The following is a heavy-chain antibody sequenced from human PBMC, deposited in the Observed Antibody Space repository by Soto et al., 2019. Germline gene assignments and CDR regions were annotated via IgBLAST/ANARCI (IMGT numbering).Heavy chain of an antibody. CDR3: AKAYFVWSSEQPYYFDY. Sequence: EVQLLDSGGGLVQHGGSLRLSCAASGFTVSNYAMTWVRQGPGKGLEWVSGISGSGGRSYYADSVKGRFTISRDNSKSTLDLQMNSLRAEDTAVYYCAKAYFVWSSEQPYYFDYWGQGTLVTVSS. D-gene: IGHD3-16*01. CDR2: ISGSGGRS. J-gene: IGHJ4*02. CDR1: GFTVSNYA. V-gene: IGHV3-23*01.